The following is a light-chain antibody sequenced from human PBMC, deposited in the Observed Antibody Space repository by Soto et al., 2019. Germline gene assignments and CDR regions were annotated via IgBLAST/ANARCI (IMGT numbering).Light chain of an antibody. V-gene: IGLV2-14*01. CDR3: SSYTSSSTPVI. Sequence: QSVLTQPASVSGSPGQSITISCTGTSSDVGGYNSVSWYQQHPGKAPKLMIYDVSYRPSGVSNRFSGSTSGNTASLTISGLQAEDEADYFCSSYTSSSTPVIFGGGIKLTVL. CDR2: DVS. CDR1: SSDVGGYNS. J-gene: IGLJ2*01.